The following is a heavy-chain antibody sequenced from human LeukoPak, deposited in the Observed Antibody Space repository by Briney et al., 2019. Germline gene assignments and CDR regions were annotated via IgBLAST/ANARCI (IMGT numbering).Heavy chain of an antibody. CDR3: VRGPYGSSISNWFDP. Sequence: SETLSLTCSVSGDSITGYSWSWIRQTPGKGLEWMGYIYYNGDTHYNPSLNSRLSMSVDTPKKQFSLNLRSVTAADTAVYYCVRGPYGSSISNWFDPWGQGLLVTVSS. J-gene: IGHJ5*02. D-gene: IGHD3-10*01. CDR1: GDSITGYS. V-gene: IGHV4-59*01. CDR2: IYYNGDT.